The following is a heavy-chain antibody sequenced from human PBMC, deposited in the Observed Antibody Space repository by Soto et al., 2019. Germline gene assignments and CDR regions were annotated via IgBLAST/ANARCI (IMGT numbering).Heavy chain of an antibody. CDR2: IIPVFGTT. D-gene: IGHD2-15*01. Sequence: GASVKVSCKASGGTFRNYGIGWVRQAPGQGLEWMGGIIPVFGTTNYAQKFQGRVTITADESTSTAYIEVSSLRSEDTAMFYCGRYCSGGSCHTLDYYGMDVWGQGXTVTVSS. CDR3: GRYCSGGSCHTLDYYGMDV. CDR1: GGTFRNYG. J-gene: IGHJ6*02. V-gene: IGHV1-69*13.